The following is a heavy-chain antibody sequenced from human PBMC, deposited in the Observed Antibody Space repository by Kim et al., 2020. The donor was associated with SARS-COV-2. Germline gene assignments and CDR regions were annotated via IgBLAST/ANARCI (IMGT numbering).Heavy chain of an antibody. CDR2: INPNSGGT. CDR3: ASSSTDSRGRRYFQH. D-gene: IGHD3-22*01. Sequence: ASVKVSCKASGYTFTGYYMHWVRQAPGQGLEWMGRINPNSGGTNYAQKFQGRVTMTRDTSISTAYMELSRLRSDDTAVYYCASSSTDSRGRRYFQHWGQGTLVTVSS. CDR1: GYTFTGYY. V-gene: IGHV1-2*06. J-gene: IGHJ1*01.